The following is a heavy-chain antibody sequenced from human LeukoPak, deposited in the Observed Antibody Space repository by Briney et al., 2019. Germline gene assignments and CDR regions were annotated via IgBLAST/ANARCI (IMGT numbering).Heavy chain of an antibody. J-gene: IGHJ4*02. V-gene: IGHV3-33*01. CDR2: VRNDGSDT. D-gene: IGHD4-23*01. Sequence: GTSLRLSCTTSGLTFTSHGFHWLRQVVGKRLEWVAFVRNDGSDTYHANSVKGRLSISRDDSKNTLYLQMNSLRPEDTAIYYCARDRGKDYFDSWGQGTQVTVSS. CDR3: ARDRGKDYFDS. CDR1: GLTFTSHG.